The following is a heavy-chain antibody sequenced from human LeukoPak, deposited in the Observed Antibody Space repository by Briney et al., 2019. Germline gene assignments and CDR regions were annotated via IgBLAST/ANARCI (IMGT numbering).Heavy chain of an antibody. J-gene: IGHJ6*04. CDR3: DRGIFSGPGMDV. V-gene: IGHV4-4*07. Sequence: SQTLSLTRTVSVRSLSSYYSSWTRHPGAKGREWIGRIYSSRRTKHNPSLKGRVTMSVDTSQQQFSLRLSSVTAADTAVYYCDRGIFSGPGMDVRGKGTTVTVSS. D-gene: IGHD6-19*01. CDR2: IYSSRRT. CDR1: VRSLSSYY.